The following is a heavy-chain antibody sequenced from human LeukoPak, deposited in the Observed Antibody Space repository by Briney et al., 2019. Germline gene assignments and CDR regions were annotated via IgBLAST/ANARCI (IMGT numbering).Heavy chain of an antibody. CDR2: I. D-gene: IGHD3-3*01. CDR1: GFIFTDYW. CDR3: SGYSFGF. V-gene: IGHV3-74*01. Sequence: PGGSLRLSCAASGFIFTDYWLHWVRQAPGQGPQWVSRINYADSVRGRFTVSRDNAQNTLYLQMNSLRADDTAVYYWSGYSFGFWGRRTLVTVSS. J-gene: IGHJ4*02.